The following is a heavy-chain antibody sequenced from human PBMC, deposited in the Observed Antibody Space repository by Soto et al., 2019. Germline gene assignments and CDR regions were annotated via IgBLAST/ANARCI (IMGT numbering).Heavy chain of an antibody. Sequence: GGSLRLSCAASGFTFSSYGMHWVRQAPGKGLEWVAVISYDGSNKYYADSVKGRFTISRDNSKNTLYLQMNSLRAEDTAVYYCAKDSGYSSVSYYYGMDVWGQGTTVTVSS. CDR2: ISYDGSNK. CDR3: AKDSGYSSVSYYYGMDV. V-gene: IGHV3-30*18. D-gene: IGHD5-18*01. CDR1: GFTFSSYG. J-gene: IGHJ6*02.